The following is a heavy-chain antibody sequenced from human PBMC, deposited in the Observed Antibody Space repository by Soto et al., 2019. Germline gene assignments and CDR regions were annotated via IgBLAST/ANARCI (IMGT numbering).Heavy chain of an antibody. Sequence: GGSLRLSCAASGFTFSSYAVHWVRQAPGKGLEWMADISYNGSNKYYADSEKGRFTISRDNSKNTLYKQMNSTSAETTATYYLARDPLWGTATALSYFDLWGRGPLV. D-gene: IGHD5-18*01. V-gene: IGHV3-30-3*01. CDR1: GFTFSSYA. J-gene: IGHJ2*01. CDR3: ARDPLWGTATALSYFDL. CDR2: ISYNGSNK.